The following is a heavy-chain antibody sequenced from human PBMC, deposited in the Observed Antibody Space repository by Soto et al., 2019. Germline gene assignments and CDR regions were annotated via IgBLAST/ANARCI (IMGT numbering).Heavy chain of an antibody. CDR3: ARGGSSGWYGVFRYFDL. J-gene: IGHJ2*01. CDR2: IYSGGST. CDR1: GFTVSSNY. Sequence: EVQLVETGGGLIQPGGSLRLSCAASGFTVSSNYMSWVRQAPGKGLEWVSVIYSGGSTYYADSVKGRFTISRDNSKNTLYLQMNSLSAEDTAVYYCARGGSSGWYGVFRYFDLWGRGTLVTVSS. D-gene: IGHD6-19*01. V-gene: IGHV3-53*02.